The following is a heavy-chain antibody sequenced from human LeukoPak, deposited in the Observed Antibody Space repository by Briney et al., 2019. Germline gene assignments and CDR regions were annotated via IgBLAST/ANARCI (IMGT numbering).Heavy chain of an antibody. D-gene: IGHD3-22*01. CDR1: GYTITGDY. J-gene: IGHJ4*02. CDR3: ARVRYYDSSGYYFSY. CDR2: INPNSGGT. Sequence: ASVKVSCKASGYTITGDYMHWVRHAPGQGLELMGLINPNSGGTNYAQKFQSRGTMTRDTSISTAYMELSRLRSDDTAVYYCARVRYYDSSGYYFSYWGQGTLVTVSS. V-gene: IGHV1-2*02.